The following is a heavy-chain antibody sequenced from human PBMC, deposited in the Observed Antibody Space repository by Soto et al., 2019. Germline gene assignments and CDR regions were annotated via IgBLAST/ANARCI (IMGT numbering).Heavy chain of an antibody. J-gene: IGHJ4*02. D-gene: IGHD3-22*01. CDR2: INHSGST. V-gene: IGHV4-34*01. CDR1: GGSFSDYS. CDR3: ARQMYYYDSSGYYPCDY. Sequence: SETLSLTCAVYGGSFSDYSWTWIRQPPGKGLEWIGEINHSGSTYYNPSLKSRVTISVDTSKNQFSLKLSSVTAADTAVYYCARQMYYYDSSGYYPCDYWGQGTLVTV.